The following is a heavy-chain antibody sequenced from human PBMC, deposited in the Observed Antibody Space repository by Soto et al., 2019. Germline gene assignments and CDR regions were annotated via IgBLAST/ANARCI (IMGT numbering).Heavy chain of an antibody. V-gene: IGHV4-30-2*01. CDR2: IYHGGST. CDR1: GGSISSGAFS. D-gene: IGHD2-2*01. J-gene: IGHJ5*02. CDR3: ARVPDR. Sequence: SETLSHTCAVAGGSISSGAFSWSWIRQPPGKGLEWIGYIYHGGSTYYNPSLKSRVTISVDRSKNQFSLKLSSVTAADTAVYYCARVPDRWGQGTLVTVSS.